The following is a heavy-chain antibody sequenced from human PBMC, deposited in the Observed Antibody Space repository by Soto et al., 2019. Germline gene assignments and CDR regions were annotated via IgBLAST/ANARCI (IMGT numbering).Heavy chain of an antibody. Sequence: EVQLVESGGGLVQPGGSLRLSCAASGFTFSSYWMSWVRRAQGKGLEWVANIKQDGSEKYYVDTVKGRFTISRDNAKNSLYLQMNSLRAEDTAVYYCARATYCSGGSCYLPQYFQHWGQGTLVTVSS. CDR1: GFTFSSYW. V-gene: IGHV3-7*01. CDR2: IKQDGSEK. CDR3: ARATYCSGGSCYLPQYFQH. D-gene: IGHD2-15*01. J-gene: IGHJ1*01.